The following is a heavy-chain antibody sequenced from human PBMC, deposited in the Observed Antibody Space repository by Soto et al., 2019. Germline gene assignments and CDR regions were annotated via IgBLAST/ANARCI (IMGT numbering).Heavy chain of an antibody. J-gene: IGHJ4*02. V-gene: IGHV4-31*03. Sequence: PSETLSLNCTVSGGSISRGGYNWYWIRQHPGKGLEWIGNIYYSGSTYYNPSLKSRVTISIDTSKNQFSLKLSSVTAADTAVYYCARDVWPYYFDYWGQGTLVTVSS. CDR2: IYYSGST. CDR3: ARDVWPYYFDY. D-gene: IGHD2-21*01. CDR1: GGSISRGGYN.